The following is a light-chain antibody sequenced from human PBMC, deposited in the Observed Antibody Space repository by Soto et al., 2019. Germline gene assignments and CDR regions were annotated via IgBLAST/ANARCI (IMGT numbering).Light chain of an antibody. CDR1: SSNIGAGYD. V-gene: IGLV1-40*01. CDR3: QSYDSSLSGLWV. J-gene: IGLJ3*02. Sequence: QSVLTQPPSVSGAPGQRVTISCTGSSSNIGAGYDVHWYQQLPGAAPKLLIYGNSNRPSGVPDRFSGSKSGTSASLAITGLQAKDEADYYCQSYDSSLSGLWVFGGGTQLTVL. CDR2: GNS.